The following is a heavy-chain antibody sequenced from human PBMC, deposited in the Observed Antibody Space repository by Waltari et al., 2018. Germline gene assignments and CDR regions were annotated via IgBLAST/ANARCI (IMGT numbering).Heavy chain of an antibody. J-gene: IGHJ6*02. Sequence: EVQLVQSGAEVKKPGESLKISCKGSGYSFTSYWIGWVRQMPGKGLEWMGIIYPGYAETRYSPSSQGKVTISADKSISTAYLQWSSLKASDTAMYYCARLRGLAIPPYGMDVWGQGTTVTVSS. CDR1: GYSFTSYW. D-gene: IGHD3-16*01. CDR2: IYPGYAET. CDR3: ARLRGLAIPPYGMDV. V-gene: IGHV5-51*01.